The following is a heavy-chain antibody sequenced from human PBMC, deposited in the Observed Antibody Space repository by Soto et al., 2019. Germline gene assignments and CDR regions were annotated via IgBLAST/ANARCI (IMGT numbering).Heavy chain of an antibody. CDR1: GGTFSSYA. Sequence: QVQLVQSGAEVKKSGSSVKVSCKASGGTFSSYAISWVRQAPGQGLEWMDGIIPMFGTANYVQKFQGRVTITADESTSTAYMELSSLRSEDTAVYYCARDRGAAGRGIGYYYGMDVWGQGTAVTVSS. CDR3: ARDRGAAGRGIGYYYGMDV. V-gene: IGHV1-69*12. D-gene: IGHD6-13*01. J-gene: IGHJ6*02. CDR2: IIPMFGTA.